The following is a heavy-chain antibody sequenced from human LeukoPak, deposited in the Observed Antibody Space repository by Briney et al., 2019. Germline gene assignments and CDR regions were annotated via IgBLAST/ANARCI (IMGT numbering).Heavy chain of an antibody. J-gene: IGHJ4*02. D-gene: IGHD3-3*01. V-gene: IGHV4-39*01. CDR1: GVSISSSTCY. CDR2: IYPTGST. Sequence: SETLSLTCSVTGVSISSSTCYWGWLRQPPGRGLEWIGSIYPTGSTYYQPSLRSRVTISVAASKNQFSLRLGSVTAADTAVYCCSSLRPPWIDFWGLGTLVTVAS. CDR3: SSLRPPWIDF.